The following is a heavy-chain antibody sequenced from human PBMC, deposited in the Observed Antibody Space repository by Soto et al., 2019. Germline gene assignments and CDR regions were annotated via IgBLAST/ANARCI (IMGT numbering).Heavy chain of an antibody. CDR1: GFTFSSYG. CDR3: ARDGGGWFLKDV. CDR2: IWYDGSNK. V-gene: IGHV3-33*01. Sequence: QVQLVESGGGVVQPGRSLRLSCAASGFTFSSYGMHWVRQAPGKGLEWVAVIWYDGSNKYYADSVKGRFTISRDNSKNTLYLQMSSLRAEDTAVYYCARDGGGWFLKDVWRQGTTVTPSS. J-gene: IGHJ6*02. D-gene: IGHD6-19*01.